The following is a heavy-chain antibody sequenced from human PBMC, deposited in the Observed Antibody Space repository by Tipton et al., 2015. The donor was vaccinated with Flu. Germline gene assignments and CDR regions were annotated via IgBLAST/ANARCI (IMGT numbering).Heavy chain of an antibody. CDR1: GFTFSSYE. Sequence: SLRLSCAASGFTFSSYEMNWVRQAPGKGLEWVSYISSSGSTIYYADSVKSRFTISRDNANNSLYLQMNSLRAEDTAVYYCASGDFWSGYYTDYWGQGTLVTVSS. D-gene: IGHD3-3*01. J-gene: IGHJ4*02. CDR3: ASGDFWSGYYTDY. V-gene: IGHV3-48*03. CDR2: ISSSGSTI.